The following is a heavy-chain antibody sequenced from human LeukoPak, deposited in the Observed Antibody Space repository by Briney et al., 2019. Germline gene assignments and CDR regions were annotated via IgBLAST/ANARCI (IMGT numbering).Heavy chain of an antibody. J-gene: IGHJ4*02. CDR1: GGSISSYY. CDR3: ASRTMIVGSFDY. Sequence: VKPSETLSLTCTVSGGSISSYYWRWIRQPPGKGLEWIGYIYYSGSTNYNPSLKSRVTISVDTSKNQFSLKLSSVTAADTAVYYCASRTMIVGSFDYWGQGTLVTVSS. CDR2: IYYSGST. D-gene: IGHD3-22*01. V-gene: IGHV4-59*01.